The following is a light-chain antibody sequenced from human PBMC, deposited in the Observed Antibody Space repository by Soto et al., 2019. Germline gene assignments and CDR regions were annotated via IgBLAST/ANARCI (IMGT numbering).Light chain of an antibody. CDR3: GTWDSSLSAGV. CDR2: DND. V-gene: IGLV1-51*01. J-gene: IGLJ1*01. CDR1: SSNIGSNT. Sequence: SVLTQPPSASGTPGQRVTISCSGSSSNIGSNTVNWYQQLPGTAPKLLIYDNDKRPSEIPDRFSGSKSGTSATLGITGLQTGDEADYFCGTWDSSLSAGVFGTGTKVTV.